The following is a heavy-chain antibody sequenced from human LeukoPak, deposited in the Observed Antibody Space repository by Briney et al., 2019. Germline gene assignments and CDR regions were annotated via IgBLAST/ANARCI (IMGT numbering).Heavy chain of an antibody. CDR2: INPNSGGT. J-gene: IGHJ5*02. D-gene: IGHD3-10*01. Sequence: ASVKVSCKTSGYTFRNYGITWVRQIPGQGLEWMGWINPNSGGTNYAQKFQGRVTMTTDMSTSTVYMELSSLRSEDTAVYYCARAYGSGSYFGRRWFDPWGQGTLVTVSS. CDR3: ARAYGSGSYFGRRWFDP. CDR1: GYTFRNYG. V-gene: IGHV1-18*01.